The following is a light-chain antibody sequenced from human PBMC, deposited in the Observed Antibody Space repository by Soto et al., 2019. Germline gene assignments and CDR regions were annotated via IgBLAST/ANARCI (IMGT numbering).Light chain of an antibody. Sequence: HSALTQPASVSGSPGQSITISCTGTSSDVGGYNYVSWYQQHPGKAPKFLIYEVSNRPSGVSNRFSGSKSGNTASLTISGLQAEDEADYYCSSYTTSSTRVFGGGTK. V-gene: IGLV2-14*01. CDR2: EVS. CDR1: SSDVGGYNY. J-gene: IGLJ3*02. CDR3: SSYTTSSTRV.